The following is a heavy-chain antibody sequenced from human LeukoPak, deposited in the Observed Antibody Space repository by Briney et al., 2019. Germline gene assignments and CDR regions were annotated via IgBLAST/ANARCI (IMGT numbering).Heavy chain of an antibody. V-gene: IGHV3-21*01. CDR1: GFTFSSYS. J-gene: IGHJ4*02. Sequence: GGSLRLSCAASGFTFSSYSMNWVRQAPGKGLEWVSSISSSSSYIYYADSVKGRFTISRDNAKNSLYLQMNSLRAEDTAVYYCAVSPRSGCYGDYWGQGTLVTVSS. CDR3: AVSPRSGCYGDY. D-gene: IGHD3-22*01. CDR2: ISSSSSYI.